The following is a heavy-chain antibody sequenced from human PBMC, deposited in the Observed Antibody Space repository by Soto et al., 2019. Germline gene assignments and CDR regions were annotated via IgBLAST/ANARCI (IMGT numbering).Heavy chain of an antibody. CDR3: ARGGTFSSADRFDH. CDR1: GFTFSGYN. Sequence: QVQLVESGGGLVKPGGSLRLSCAASGFTFSGYNMSWIRQAPGKGLEWVSYITSSGSNTFDAESVKGRFTISRDNTMNLLYLQMNSLSAEDPAVYYFARGGTFSSADRFDHWGQGTLVTVSS. CDR2: ITSSGSNT. V-gene: IGHV3-11*01. D-gene: IGHD6-6*01. J-gene: IGHJ4*02.